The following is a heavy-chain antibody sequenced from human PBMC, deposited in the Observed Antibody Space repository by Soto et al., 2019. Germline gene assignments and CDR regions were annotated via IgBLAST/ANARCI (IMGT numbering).Heavy chain of an antibody. CDR3: AVPRWLTSPYFDY. CDR2: MSHGGST. CDR1: GVSIDSSYW. V-gene: IGHV4-4*02. D-gene: IGHD5-12*01. J-gene: IGHJ4*02. Sequence: SETLSLTCDVSGVSIDSSYWWGWVRQPPGRDLEWLGDMSHGGSTNYNPSLKSRVTILLDKSKNQFSLSLSFVTAADTAVYYCAVPRWLTSPYFDYWGQGNLVTVSS.